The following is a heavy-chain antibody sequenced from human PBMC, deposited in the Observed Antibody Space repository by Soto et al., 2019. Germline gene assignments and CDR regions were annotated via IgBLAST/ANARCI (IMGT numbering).Heavy chain of an antibody. Sequence: GGSLSLSCAASGFTFTNYAMTWVRQAPGKGLEWVSAISGSGGSTYYADSVKGRFTISRDNSKNTLYLQMNSLRAEDTAVYYCAKDYVDTAMEAYYYYGMDVWGQGTTVTVSS. V-gene: IGHV3-23*01. CDR1: GFTFTNYA. CDR3: AKDYVDTAMEAYYYYGMDV. D-gene: IGHD5-18*01. J-gene: IGHJ6*02. CDR2: ISGSGGST.